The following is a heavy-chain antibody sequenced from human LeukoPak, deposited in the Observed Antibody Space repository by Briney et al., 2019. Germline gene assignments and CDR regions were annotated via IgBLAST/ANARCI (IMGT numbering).Heavy chain of an antibody. Sequence: PGGSLRLSCVGSGFTFSSYWMSWVRQAPGKGLEWVANIKQDGSEKYYVDSVKGRFTISRDNAKNSLYLQMNSLRAEDTAVYYCAREVPLSGSYYDPLDYWGQGTLVTVSS. CDR3: AREVPLSGSYYDPLDY. D-gene: IGHD1-26*01. CDR1: GFTFSSYW. CDR2: IKQDGSEK. J-gene: IGHJ4*02. V-gene: IGHV3-7*04.